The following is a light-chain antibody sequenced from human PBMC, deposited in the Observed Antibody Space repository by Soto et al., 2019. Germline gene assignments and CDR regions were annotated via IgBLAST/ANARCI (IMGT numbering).Light chain of an antibody. Sequence: EIVLTQSPGTLSLSPGERATVSCRASQSVSSSYLAWYQQKPGQAPRLLIYGASSRATGIPDRFSGSGSGTDFTLTISRLEPEDFAAYYCQQYGSSPRITFGQGTRLEIK. V-gene: IGKV3-20*01. CDR3: QQYGSSPRIT. CDR2: GAS. CDR1: QSVSSSY. J-gene: IGKJ5*01.